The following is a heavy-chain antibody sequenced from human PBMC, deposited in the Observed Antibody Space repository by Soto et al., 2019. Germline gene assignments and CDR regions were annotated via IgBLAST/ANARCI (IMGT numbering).Heavy chain of an antibody. CDR3: ARGYDYIYYFDY. Sequence: ASVKVSCKASGYTFTGYYMHWVRQAPGQGLEWIGWINPNSGGTNYAQKFQGWVTMTRDTSISTAYMELSRLRSDDTAVYYCARGYDYIYYFDYWGQGTLVTVSS. CDR1: GYTFTGYY. D-gene: IGHD4-4*01. V-gene: IGHV1-2*04. J-gene: IGHJ4*02. CDR2: INPNSGGT.